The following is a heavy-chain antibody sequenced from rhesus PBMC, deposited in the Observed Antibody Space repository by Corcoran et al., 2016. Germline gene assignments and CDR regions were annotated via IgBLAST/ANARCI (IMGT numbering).Heavy chain of an antibody. D-gene: IGHD2-8*01. Sequence: QVQLQESGPGLVKPSEILPLTCAVSGASISFDYWNLIRQAPGKGLEWTGRIYGSRITDYIPPINNRVTIAIDTSKTQFYLRLTSVTAADTAVYYCARLVGGYCSGGVCYAPGSFDYWGQGVLVTVSS. CDR1: GASISFDY. CDR2: IYGSRIT. J-gene: IGHJ4*01. V-gene: IGHV4S2*01. CDR3: ARLVGGYCSGGVCYAPGSFDY.